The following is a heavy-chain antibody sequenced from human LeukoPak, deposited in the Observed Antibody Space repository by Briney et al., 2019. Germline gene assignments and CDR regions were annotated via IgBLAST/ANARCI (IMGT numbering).Heavy chain of an antibody. Sequence: PGGSLRLSCAASGFTFSHAWMSWVRQAPGKGLEWVGRIKSTIDAATTDYAAPVKGRFAISRDDAKDTLYLEMNSLKTEDTAVYYCTTVGTLWFGELSPNYHFDNWGQGTLVTVSS. CDR2: IKSTIDAATT. J-gene: IGHJ4*02. D-gene: IGHD3-10*01. CDR1: GFTFSHAW. CDR3: TTVGTLWFGELSPNYHFDN. V-gene: IGHV3-15*01.